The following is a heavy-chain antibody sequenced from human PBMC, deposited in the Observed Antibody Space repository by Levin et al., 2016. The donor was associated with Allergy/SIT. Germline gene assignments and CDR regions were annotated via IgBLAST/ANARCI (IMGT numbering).Heavy chain of an antibody. CDR3: ARDSAGRRTEEGGDY. D-gene: IGHD3-16*01. CDR2: ISAYNGNT. V-gene: IGHV1-18*01. J-gene: IGHJ4*02. CDR1: GYTFTSYG. Sequence: ASVKVSCKASGYTFTSYGISWVRQAPGQGLEWMGWISAYNGNTNYAQKLQGRVTMTTDTSTSTAYMELRSLRSDDTAVYYCARDSAGRRTEEGGDYWGQGTLVTVSS.